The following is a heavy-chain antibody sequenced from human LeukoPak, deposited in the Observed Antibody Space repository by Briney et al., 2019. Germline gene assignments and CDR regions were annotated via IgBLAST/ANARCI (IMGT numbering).Heavy chain of an antibody. D-gene: IGHD6-19*01. J-gene: IGHJ3*02. CDR3: ARVRYSSGWRNSMDAFGI. CDR1: GFTFSSYG. Sequence: GGSLRLSCAASGFTFSSYGMHWVRQAPGKGLEWVAFIRYDGSNKYYADSVKGRFTISRGNAKNTLYLQMNSQRAEDTAVYYCARVRYSSGWRNSMDAFGIWGQGTMVTVSS. V-gene: IGHV3-30*02. CDR2: IRYDGSNK.